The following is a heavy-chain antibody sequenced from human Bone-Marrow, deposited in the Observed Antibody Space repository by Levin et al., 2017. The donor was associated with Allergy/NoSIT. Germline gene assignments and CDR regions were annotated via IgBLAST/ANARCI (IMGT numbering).Heavy chain of an antibody. CDR2: ISGRGSVT. V-gene: IGHV3-23*01. D-gene: IGHD1-14*01. CDR1: GITFANYA. Sequence: QAGESLKISCAVSGITFANYAMSWVRQAPGKGLEWVSAISGRGSVTYYADSVQGRFTISKDTSKNMVYLQMNSLRAEDTALYFCAHNPTDQSVSWGFYYYYMDVWGKGTTVTVSS. CDR3: AHNPTDQSVSWGFYYYYMDV. J-gene: IGHJ6*03.